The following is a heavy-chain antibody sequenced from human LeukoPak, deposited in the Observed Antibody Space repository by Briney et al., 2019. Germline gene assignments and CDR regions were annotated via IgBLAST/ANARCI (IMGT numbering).Heavy chain of an antibody. D-gene: IGHD6-19*01. CDR1: GFTFDDYA. CDR3: AKDKGIAVAGTPLDY. Sequence: GRSLRLSCAASGFTFDDYAMHWVRQAPGKGLEWVSGISWNSGSIGYADSVKGRFTISRDNAKNSLYLQMNSLRAEDTALYYCAKDKGIAVAGTPLDYWGQGTLVTVSS. V-gene: IGHV3-9*01. J-gene: IGHJ4*02. CDR2: ISWNSGSI.